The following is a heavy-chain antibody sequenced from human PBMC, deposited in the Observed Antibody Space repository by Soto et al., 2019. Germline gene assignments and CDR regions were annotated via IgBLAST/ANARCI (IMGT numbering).Heavy chain of an antibody. CDR2: FSGGGGGT. CDR1: GFIISDYG. V-gene: IGHV3-23*04. J-gene: IGHJ5*02. CDR3: VRWNGFGDR. Sequence: EVQLVESGGGFVKPGGSLRLSCAVSGFIISDYGVTWVRQAPGKGLEWVSGFSGGGGGTFYADSVKGRFTISRDDPKNTAYLQMNSLGAEDTAVYYCVRWNGFGDRWGQGTLVTVSS. D-gene: IGHD1-1*01.